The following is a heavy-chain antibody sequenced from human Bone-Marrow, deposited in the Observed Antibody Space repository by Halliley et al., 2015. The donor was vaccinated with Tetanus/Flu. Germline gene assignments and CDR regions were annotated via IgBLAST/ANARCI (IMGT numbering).Heavy chain of an antibody. CDR1: GFSLSTSGVA. Sequence: LVKPTQTLTLTCTFSGFSLSTSGVAVGWTRQPPGKALEWLALIYWNDDKHYNSSLKNRLTITKDTSKSQVVLTMINMDPVDTATYFCAHRRLFDSSGRYSNWFDPWGQGTLVTVSS. D-gene: IGHD3-22*01. CDR3: AHRRLFDSSGRYSNWFDP. V-gene: IGHV2-5*01. J-gene: IGHJ5*02. CDR2: IYWNDDK.